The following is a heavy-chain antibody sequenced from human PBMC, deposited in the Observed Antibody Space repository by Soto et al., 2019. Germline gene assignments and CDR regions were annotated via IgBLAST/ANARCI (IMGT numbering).Heavy chain of an antibody. CDR2: ISYDGSNK. CDR3: ARAGGVFDY. CDR1: GFTFSSYA. D-gene: IGHD3-16*01. Sequence: QVQLVEAGGGVVQPGRSLRLSCAASGFTFSSYAMHWVRQAPGKGLEWVAVISYDGSNKYYADSVKGRFTISRDNSKNTLYLQMNSLRAEDTAVYYCARAGGVFDYWGQGTLVTVSS. V-gene: IGHV3-30-3*01. J-gene: IGHJ4*02.